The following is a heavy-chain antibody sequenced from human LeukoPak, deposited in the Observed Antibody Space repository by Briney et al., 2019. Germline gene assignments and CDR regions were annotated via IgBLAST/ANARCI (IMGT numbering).Heavy chain of an antibody. V-gene: IGHV1-18*01. D-gene: IGHD6-13*01. CDR1: GYTFTSYG. Sequence: ASVKVSCKASGYTFTSYGISWLRQAPGQGLEWMGWISAYNGNTNYAQKLQGRVTMTRNTSISTAYMELSSLRSEDTAVYYCARDRSSWGVDYWGQGTLVTVSS. CDR3: ARDRSSWGVDY. J-gene: IGHJ4*02. CDR2: ISAYNGNT.